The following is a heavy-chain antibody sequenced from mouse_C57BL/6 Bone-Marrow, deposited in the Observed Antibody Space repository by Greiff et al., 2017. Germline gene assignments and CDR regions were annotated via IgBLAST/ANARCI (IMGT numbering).Heavy chain of an antibody. J-gene: IGHJ2*01. V-gene: IGHV1-81*01. D-gene: IGHD1-1*01. Sequence: VQRVESGAELARPGASVKLSCKASGYTFTSYGISWVKQRTGQGLEWIGEIYPRSGNTYYNEKFKGKATLTADKSSSTAYMELRSLTSEDSAVYFCARKAPYNYGSSPYYFDYWGQGTTLTVSS. CDR2: IYPRSGNT. CDR3: ARKAPYNYGSSPYYFDY. CDR1: GYTFTSYG.